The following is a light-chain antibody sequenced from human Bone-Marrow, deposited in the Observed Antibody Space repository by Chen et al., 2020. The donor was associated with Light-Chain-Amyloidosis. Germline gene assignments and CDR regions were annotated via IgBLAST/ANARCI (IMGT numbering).Light chain of an antibody. CDR2: DAS. CDR3: QQRSNWPQRT. V-gene: IGKV3-11*01. CDR1: QSVRRY. Sequence: DIVLTQSPATLSLSPGERATLSCRASQSVRRYLDWYQQKPGQAPRLLIYDASNRASGLPARFSGSGSGTDFTLTISSLEPEDFAVYYCQQRSNWPQRTFGQGTKVEIE. J-gene: IGKJ1*01.